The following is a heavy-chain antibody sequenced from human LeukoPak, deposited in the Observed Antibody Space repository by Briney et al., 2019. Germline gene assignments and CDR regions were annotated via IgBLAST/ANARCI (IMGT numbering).Heavy chain of an antibody. CDR1: GFTFSTYS. J-gene: IGHJ4*02. CDR3: ARDRGSTEFDY. D-gene: IGHD1-26*01. V-gene: IGHV3-48*04. Sequence: GGSLRLSCAASGFTFSTYSMNWVRQAPGKGLEWVSYINSDSRTIYYADSVKGRFTISRDNAKNTLYLQMSSLRAEDTAVYYCARDRGSTEFDYWGQGTLVTVSS. CDR2: INSDSRTI.